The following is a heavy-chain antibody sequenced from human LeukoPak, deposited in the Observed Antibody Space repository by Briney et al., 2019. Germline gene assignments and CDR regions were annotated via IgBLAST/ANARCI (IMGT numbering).Heavy chain of an antibody. Sequence: PGGSLRLSCVVSGFTFSPYSMNWVRQAPGKGLEWVAYISGRTSTIYYADSVKGRFTISRDNSKNTLYLQMNSLRTEDTAVYYCVREGFSRGYYQYYYMDVWGKGTTVTVSS. J-gene: IGHJ6*03. V-gene: IGHV3-48*01. D-gene: IGHD3-3*02. CDR1: GFTFSPYS. CDR3: VREGFSRGYYQYYYMDV. CDR2: ISGRTSTI.